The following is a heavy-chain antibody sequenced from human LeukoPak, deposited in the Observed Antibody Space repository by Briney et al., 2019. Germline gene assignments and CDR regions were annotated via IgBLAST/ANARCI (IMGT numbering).Heavy chain of an antibody. CDR3: ARDLWQQLALDY. Sequence: GGSLRLSCAASGFTFSSYWMHWVRQAPGKGPVWVSRINSDGSSTSYADSVKGRFTISRDNAKNTLYLQMNSLRAEDTAVYYCARDLWQQLALDYWGQGTLVTVSS. CDR1: GFTFSSYW. J-gene: IGHJ4*02. V-gene: IGHV3-74*01. D-gene: IGHD6-13*01. CDR2: INSDGSST.